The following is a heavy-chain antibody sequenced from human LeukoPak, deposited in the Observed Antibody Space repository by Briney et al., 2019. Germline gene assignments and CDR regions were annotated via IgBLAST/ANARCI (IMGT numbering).Heavy chain of an antibody. CDR3: ASRSVRVLEWFQGY. V-gene: IGHV4-39*07. D-gene: IGHD3-3*01. Sequence: SETLSLTCTVSGGSINRNTYYWGWIRQPPGKGLEWIGEINHSGSTNYNPSLKSRVTISVDTSKNQFSLKLSSVTAADTAVYYCASRSVRVLEWFQGYWGQGTLVTVSS. CDR1: GGSINRNTYY. J-gene: IGHJ4*02. CDR2: INHSGST.